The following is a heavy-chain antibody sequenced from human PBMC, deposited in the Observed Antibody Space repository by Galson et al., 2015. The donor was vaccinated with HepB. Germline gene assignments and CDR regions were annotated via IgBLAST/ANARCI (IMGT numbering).Heavy chain of an antibody. V-gene: IGHV4-34*01. J-gene: IGHJ4*02. CDR1: GGSFSVYY. CDR2: INHSGST. Sequence: SETLSLTCAVNGGSFSVYYWSWIRQPPGKGLEWIGEINHSGSTNYNPSLKSRVTISVDTSKNQFSLRLSSVTAADTAVYYCAREGILETSGYFFFDYWGQGTLVTVSS. CDR3: AREGILETSGYFFFDY. D-gene: IGHD3-22*01.